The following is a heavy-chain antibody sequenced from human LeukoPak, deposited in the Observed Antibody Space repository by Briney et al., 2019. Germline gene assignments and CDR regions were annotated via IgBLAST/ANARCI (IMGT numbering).Heavy chain of an antibody. CDR2: IIPIFGTA. V-gene: IGHV1-69*05. D-gene: IGHD2-2*02. CDR1: GGTFSSYA. Sequence: GASVKVSCKASGGTFSSYAISWVRQAPGQGLEWMGGIIPIFGTANYAQKFQGRVTITTDESTSTAYMELSSLRSEDTAVHYCARDLVPAAIPPRSHWFDPWGQGTLVTVSS. CDR3: ARDLVPAAIPPRSHWFDP. J-gene: IGHJ5*02.